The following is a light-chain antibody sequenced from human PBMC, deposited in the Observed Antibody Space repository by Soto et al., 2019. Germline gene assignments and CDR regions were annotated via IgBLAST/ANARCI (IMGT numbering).Light chain of an antibody. CDR1: QSISNW. V-gene: IGKV1-5*01. CDR3: LHEYNYPWT. Sequence: DIQMTQSPSTLPASVGDRVTITCRASQSISNWLAWYQQKPGQAPKLLIFGAPTLHSGVPSRFSGSGSGTRFTLTITSLQPEDVATYYCLHEYNYPWTFGQGTKVDIK. CDR2: GAP. J-gene: IGKJ1*01.